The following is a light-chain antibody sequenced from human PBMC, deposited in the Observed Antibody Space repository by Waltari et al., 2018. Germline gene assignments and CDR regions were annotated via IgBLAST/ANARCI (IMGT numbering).Light chain of an antibody. CDR3: AAWDDSVNGYV. V-gene: IGLV1-44*01. CDR1: SSNIGSNT. J-gene: IGLJ1*01. CDR2: SNN. Sequence: QSVLTQPPSASGTPGQRVTISCSGSSSNIGSNTVNWYQQLPGTAPKLLIYSNNQRPSGVQGRCSVSKCGTSASLDISGLQYEDEADYYCAAWDDSVNGYVFGTGTKVTGL.